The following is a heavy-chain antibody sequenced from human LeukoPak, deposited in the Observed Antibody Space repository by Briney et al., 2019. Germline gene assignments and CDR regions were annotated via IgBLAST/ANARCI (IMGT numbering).Heavy chain of an antibody. V-gene: IGHV3-7*01. CDR3: AREISSWYRSEGRFDP. D-gene: IGHD6-13*01. Sequence: GGSLRLSCAASGFTFSSYWMSWVCQAPGKGLEWVANIKQDGSEKYYVDSVKGRFTISRDNAKNSLYLQMNSLRAEDTAVYYCAREISSWYRSEGRFDPWGQGTLVNVSS. CDR1: GFTFSSYW. CDR2: IKQDGSEK. J-gene: IGHJ5*02.